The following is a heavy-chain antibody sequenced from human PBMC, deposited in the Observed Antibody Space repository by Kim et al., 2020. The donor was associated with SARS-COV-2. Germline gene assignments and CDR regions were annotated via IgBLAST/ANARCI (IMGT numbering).Heavy chain of an antibody. Sequence: AQKFQGSVTITANESTSTAYMVLSSLRSEDTAVYYCASDIAVTGTCLDYWGQGTLVTVSS. D-gene: IGHD6-19*01. V-gene: IGHV1-69*01. CDR3: ASDIAVTGTCLDY. J-gene: IGHJ4*02.